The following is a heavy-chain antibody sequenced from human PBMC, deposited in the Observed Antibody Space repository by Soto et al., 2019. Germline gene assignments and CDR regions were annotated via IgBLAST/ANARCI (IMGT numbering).Heavy chain of an antibody. D-gene: IGHD3-10*01. Sequence: QVQLVQSGAEVKKPGSSVKVSCKASGGTFSSYAISWVRQAPGQGLEWMGGIIPIFGTENYAQKFQGRVTITADESTSTAYMELSSLRSEDTAVYYCARDPHYYGSALYGMDVWGQGTTVTVSS. CDR2: IIPIFGTE. J-gene: IGHJ6*02. CDR3: ARDPHYYGSALYGMDV. V-gene: IGHV1-69*01. CDR1: GGTFSSYA.